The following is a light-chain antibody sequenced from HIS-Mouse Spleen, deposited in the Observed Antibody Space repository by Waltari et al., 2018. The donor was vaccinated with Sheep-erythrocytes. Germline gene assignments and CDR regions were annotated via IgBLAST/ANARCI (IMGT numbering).Light chain of an antibody. J-gene: IGKJ4*01. CDR1: QSISSW. V-gene: IGKV1-5*03. CDR2: KAS. Sequence: DIQMTQSPSTLSASVGDRVTITCRDSQSISSWLAWYQQKPGKSPKILIYKASSLESGVPSRFSGSGSGTEFTLTISSLQPDDFATYYCQQYNSYPLTFGGGTKVEIK. CDR3: QQYNSYPLT.